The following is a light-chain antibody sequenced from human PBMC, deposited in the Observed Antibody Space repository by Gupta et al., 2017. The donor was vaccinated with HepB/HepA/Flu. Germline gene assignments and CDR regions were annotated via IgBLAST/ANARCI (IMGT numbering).Light chain of an antibody. CDR3: SSYTSSSTVV. V-gene: IGLV2-14*03. J-gene: IGLJ2*01. CDR2: DVS. CDR1: SSDVGGYNY. Sequence: QSALTQPASVSGSPGQSITISCTGTSSDVGGYNYVSWYQQTPGKAPKLMIYDVSNRPSGVSNRFSGSKSGNTASLTISGLQAEDDADYYCSSYTSSSTVVFGGGTKLTVL.